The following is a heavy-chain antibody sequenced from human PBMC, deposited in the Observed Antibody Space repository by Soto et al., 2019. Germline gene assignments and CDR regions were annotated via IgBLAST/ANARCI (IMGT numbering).Heavy chain of an antibody. CDR1: GGSISSGGYS. CDR3: ARGPPLGY. V-gene: IGHV4-30-2*01. J-gene: IGHJ4*01. Sequence: SATLSLTCAVSGGSISSGGYSWSWIRQPPGKGLECIGYIYHSVSTYYNPSLKSRVTISVDRSKNQFSLKLSSVTAADTAVYYCARGPPLGYWGHGTLVTVSS. CDR2: IYHSVST.